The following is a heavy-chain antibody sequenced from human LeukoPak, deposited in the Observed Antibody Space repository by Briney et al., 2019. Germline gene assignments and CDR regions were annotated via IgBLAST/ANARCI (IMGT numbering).Heavy chain of an antibody. CDR2: ISYDGSNT. D-gene: IGHD6-13*01. CDR3: VRNPGVGSSWYRLHY. J-gene: IGHJ4*02. CDR1: GITFINHA. V-gene: IGHV3-30-3*01. Sequence: PGGSLRLSCVASGITFINHAMDWVRQAPGKGLEWVAVISYDGSNTYYADSVKGRFTISRDNSKSTLYLQMNSLRVEDTAVYYCVRNPGVGSSWYRLHYWGQGTPVSVSS.